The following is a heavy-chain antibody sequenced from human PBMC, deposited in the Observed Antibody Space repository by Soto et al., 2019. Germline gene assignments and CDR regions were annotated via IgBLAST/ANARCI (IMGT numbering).Heavy chain of an antibody. CDR2: IIPIFGTA. D-gene: IGHD3-3*01. CDR1: GGTFSSYA. J-gene: IGHJ6*02. Sequence: QVQLVQSGAEVKKPGSSVKVSCKASGGTFSSYAISWVRQAPGQGLEWMGGIIPIFGTANYAQKFQGRVTITADESTSTAYMELSSLRSEDTAVYYCAISEGIFGVVIKTYYYYGMDVWGQGTTVTVSS. CDR3: AISEGIFGVVIKTYYYYGMDV. V-gene: IGHV1-69*01.